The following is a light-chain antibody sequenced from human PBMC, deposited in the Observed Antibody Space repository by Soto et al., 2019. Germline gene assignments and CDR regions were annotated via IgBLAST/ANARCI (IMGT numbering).Light chain of an antibody. CDR2: DAS. Sequence: EIVLTQSPAILSLSPGERATVSCRASQSVSSYLAWYQQKRGQAPRLLIYDASNRATGIPARFSGSGSGTDITLTISSLEPEEFAVYYCQQRSNWRRTFGQGTKVEIK. J-gene: IGKJ1*01. V-gene: IGKV3-11*01. CDR3: QQRSNWRRT. CDR1: QSVSSY.